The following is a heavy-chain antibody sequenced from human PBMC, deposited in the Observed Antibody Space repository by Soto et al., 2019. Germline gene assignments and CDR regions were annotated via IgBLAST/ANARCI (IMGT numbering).Heavy chain of an antibody. J-gene: IGHJ6*02. D-gene: IGHD2-8*01. CDR2: INPSGDHT. CDR1: GYTFSSYY. V-gene: IGHV1-46*01. Sequence: GAPVKVSCKASGYTFSSYYLQWGRQAPGQRLEGMGIINPSGDHTSYEEKFHGRITMTSDTSTSTVYMELSSLRSDDTAVYYCARDPYHVLMVNAPNLYGMDVWGQGTTVTVSS. CDR3: ARDPYHVLMVNAPNLYGMDV.